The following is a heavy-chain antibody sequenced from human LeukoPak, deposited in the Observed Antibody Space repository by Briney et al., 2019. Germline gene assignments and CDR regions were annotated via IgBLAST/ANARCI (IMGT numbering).Heavy chain of an antibody. Sequence: PGGSLRLSCTASGFTFSSYWMHWVRQAPGKGLVWVSRIDSDGSSATYADSVKGRFTISRDNAKNTLFLQMNSLRAEDTAVYYCARPYYYDSSRVDYWGQGALVTVSS. CDR2: IDSDGSSA. V-gene: IGHV3-74*01. CDR3: ARPYYYDSSRVDY. J-gene: IGHJ4*02. CDR1: GFTFSSYW. D-gene: IGHD3-22*01.